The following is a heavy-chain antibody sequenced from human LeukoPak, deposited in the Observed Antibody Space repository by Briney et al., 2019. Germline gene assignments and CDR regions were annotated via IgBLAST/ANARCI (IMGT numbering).Heavy chain of an antibody. J-gene: IGHJ5*02. CDR1: GGSFSGYY. Sequence: SDTLSLTCAVYGGSFSGYYWSWMRQPPGKGLEWMGEINHGGSTNYNTSLKSRVTISVDTSKNEFSLKLSSVTAADTAVYYCARGYCSSTSCYVPYWFDPWGQGTLVTVSS. CDR3: ARGYCSSTSCYVPYWFDP. V-gene: IGHV4-34*01. D-gene: IGHD2-2*01. CDR2: INHGGST.